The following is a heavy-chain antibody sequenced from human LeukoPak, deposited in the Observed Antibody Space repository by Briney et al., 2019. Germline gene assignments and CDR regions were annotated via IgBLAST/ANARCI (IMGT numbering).Heavy chain of an antibody. Sequence: ASVQVSCKTSGGTFSTSAITWVRQAPGQGLEWMGRIIPVLNITTYAQRFQGRVTITADTSTSTVYMELSSLRSEETAVYYCARDQGLTAPPPYGLDVWGQGTTVIVSS. D-gene: IGHD5-18*01. CDR1: GGTFSTSA. V-gene: IGHV1-69*04. J-gene: IGHJ6*02. CDR2: IIPVLNIT. CDR3: ARDQGLTAPPPYGLDV.